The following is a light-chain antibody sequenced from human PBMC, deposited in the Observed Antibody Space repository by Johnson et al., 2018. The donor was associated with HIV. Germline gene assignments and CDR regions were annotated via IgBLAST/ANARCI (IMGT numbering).Light chain of an antibody. CDR2: ENN. CDR3: GTWDSSLSVYV. Sequence: QSVLTQPPSVSAAPGQKVTISCSGRSSNIGSNSVSWYQQLPGTAPKLLIYENNKRPSGIPDRFSGSKSGTSATLGITGLQTGDEADYYCGTWDSSLSVYVFGTGTKVTVL. CDR1: SSNIGSNS. J-gene: IGLJ1*01. V-gene: IGLV1-51*02.